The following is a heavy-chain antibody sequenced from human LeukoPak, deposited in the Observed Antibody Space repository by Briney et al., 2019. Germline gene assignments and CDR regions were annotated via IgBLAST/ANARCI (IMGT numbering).Heavy chain of an antibody. V-gene: IGHV3-48*03. CDR2: ISSSGSTI. D-gene: IGHD2-15*01. J-gene: IGHJ6*03. CDR3: ARGVEGYYYYYYMDV. CDR1: GFTFSSYE. Sequence: GGSLRLSCAASGFTFSSYEMNWVRQAPGKGLEWASYISSSGSTIYYADSVKGRFTISRDNAKNSLYLQMNSLRAEDTAVYYCARGVEGYYYYYYMDVWGKGTTVTVSS.